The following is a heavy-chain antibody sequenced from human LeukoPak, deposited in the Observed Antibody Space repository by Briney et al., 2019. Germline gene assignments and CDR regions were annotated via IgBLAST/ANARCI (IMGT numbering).Heavy chain of an antibody. D-gene: IGHD6-19*01. V-gene: IGHV4-61*08. CDR3: ARDSENSSGFDFDY. Sequence: SETLSLTCTVSGGSISSGGYYWSWIRQHPGKGLEWIGYIYYSGSTNYNPSLKSRVTISVDTSKNQFSLKLSSVTAADTAVYYCARDSENSSGFDFDYWGQGTLVTVSS. CDR1: GGSISSGGYY. J-gene: IGHJ4*02. CDR2: IYYSGST.